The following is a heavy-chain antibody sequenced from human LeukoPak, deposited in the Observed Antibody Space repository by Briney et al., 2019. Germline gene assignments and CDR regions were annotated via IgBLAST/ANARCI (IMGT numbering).Heavy chain of an antibody. CDR2: ISYDGSNK. D-gene: IGHD3-3*01. CDR3: AKEVFGVVIIGIDY. Sequence: GGTLRLSCAASGFTFSSYGMSWVRQAPGKGVEWVAVISYDGSNKYYADSVKGRFTISRDNSKNTLYLQMNSLRAEDTAVYYCAKEVFGVVIIGIDYWGQGTLVTVSS. J-gene: IGHJ4*02. V-gene: IGHV3-30*18. CDR1: GFTFSSYG.